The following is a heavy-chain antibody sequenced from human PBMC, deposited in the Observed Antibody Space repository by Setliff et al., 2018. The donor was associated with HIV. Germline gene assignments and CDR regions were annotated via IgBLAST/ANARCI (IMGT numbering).Heavy chain of an antibody. Sequence: PGGSLRLSRAASGFSFSIYHMNWVRQAPGEGLEWVSYIRSDSTIIYYADSVKGRFTVSRDDVKNSLYLQMNSLRAEDTAIYYCARDNNRGGAVDYWGQGTLVTVSS. V-gene: IGHV3-48*01. J-gene: IGHJ4*02. CDR3: ARDNNRGGAVDY. CDR1: GFSFSIYH. D-gene: IGHD3-16*01. CDR2: IRSDSTII.